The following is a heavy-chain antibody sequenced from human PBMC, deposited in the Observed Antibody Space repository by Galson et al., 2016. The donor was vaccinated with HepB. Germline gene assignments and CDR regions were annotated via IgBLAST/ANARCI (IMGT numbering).Heavy chain of an antibody. CDR2: IYYSGST. V-gene: IGHV4-59*01. D-gene: IGHD5-18*01. CDR1: GGSISSYY. J-gene: IGHJ4*02. Sequence: SETLSLTCTVSGGSISSYYWSWIRQPPGKGLEWIGYIYYSGSTNYNPSLKSRVTISVDTSKKQFSLKLGSVTAADTAVYYCARFRTGYSFGSPLGYYFDFWGQGSLVIVSS. CDR3: ARFRTGYSFGSPLGYYFDF.